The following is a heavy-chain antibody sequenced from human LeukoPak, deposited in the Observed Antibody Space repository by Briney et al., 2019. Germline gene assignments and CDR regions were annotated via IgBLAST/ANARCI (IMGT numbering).Heavy chain of an antibody. D-gene: IGHD6-19*01. CDR3: SRASSSVPNLLDY. CDR2: ISTDGSST. Sequence: QPGGSLRLSCAASGFTFSSNWMHWVRQGPGKGLVLVSRISTDGSSTTYADSVKGRFTISRDNAKNTLYLQMNSLRAEDTAVYYCSRASSSVPNLLDYWGQGTLVTVSS. V-gene: IGHV3-74*01. CDR1: GFTFSSNW. J-gene: IGHJ4*02.